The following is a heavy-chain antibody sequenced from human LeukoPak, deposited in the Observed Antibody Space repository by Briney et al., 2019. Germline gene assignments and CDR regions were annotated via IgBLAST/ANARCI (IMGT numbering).Heavy chain of an antibody. CDR3: ARDLGGSGTYSDY. D-gene: IGHD3-10*01. CDR2: ISSSGTCI. V-gene: IGHV3-21*01. CDR1: GFTFRSYS. J-gene: IGHJ4*02. Sequence: GGSLRLSCAASGFTFRSYSMNWVRQAPGKGLEWVSSISSSGTCIYYADSLKGRFTISRDNAKNSLYLQMDSLRAEDTAVYYCARDLGGSGTYSDYWGQGTLVTVSS.